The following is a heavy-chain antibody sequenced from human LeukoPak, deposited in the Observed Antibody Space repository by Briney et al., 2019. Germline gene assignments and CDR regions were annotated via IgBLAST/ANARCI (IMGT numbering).Heavy chain of an antibody. Sequence: PSETLSLTCAVYGGSFSGYYWSWIRQLPGKGLEWIGEINHSGSTNYNPSLKSRVTISVDTSKNQFSLKLSSVTAADTAVYYCARVPWCSGGSCYSPYYYGMDVWGQGTTVSVSS. CDR3: ARVPWCSGGSCYSPYYYGMDV. J-gene: IGHJ6*02. D-gene: IGHD2-15*01. V-gene: IGHV4-34*01. CDR1: GGSFSGYY. CDR2: INHSGST.